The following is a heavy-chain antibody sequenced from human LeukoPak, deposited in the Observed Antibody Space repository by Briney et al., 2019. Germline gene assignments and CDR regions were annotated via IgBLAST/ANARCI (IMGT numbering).Heavy chain of an antibody. CDR3: ASRQGLGWHYVN. CDR2: ISDSGDST. Sequence: GGSLRLSCVDSGFTFSSYAMSWVRQVPGKGLEWVSGISDSGDSTYYADSVKGRSTISRDNSKNTLYLQMNSLRAEDTAVYYCASRQGLGWHYVNWGQGTLVTVSS. D-gene: IGHD3-10*02. V-gene: IGHV3-23*01. J-gene: IGHJ4*02. CDR1: GFTFSSYA.